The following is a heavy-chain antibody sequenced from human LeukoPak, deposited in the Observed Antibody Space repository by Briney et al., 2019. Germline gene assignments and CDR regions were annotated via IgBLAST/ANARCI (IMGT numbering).Heavy chain of an antibody. CDR3: ARVYYGSGSYYNHFDY. D-gene: IGHD3-10*01. CDR2: ISAYNGNT. Sequence: ASVKVSCKASGYTFTSYGISWVRQAPGHGLEWMGWISAYNGNTNYAQKLQGRVTMTTDTSTSTAYMELRSLRSDDTAVYYCARVYYGSGSYYNHFDYGGQGTLVTVSS. CDR1: GYTFTSYG. J-gene: IGHJ4*02. V-gene: IGHV1-18*04.